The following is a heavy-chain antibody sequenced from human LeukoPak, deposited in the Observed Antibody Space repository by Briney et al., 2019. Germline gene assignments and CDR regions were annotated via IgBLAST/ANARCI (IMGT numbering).Heavy chain of an antibody. Sequence: GGSLRLSCVASGFTFNSYWMHWVRQGPGKGLVWVSHVSTDGTTTTYADSVKGRFTISRANAKNTLYLQMNSLRAEDTAVYYCARAGQGFDSWGQGTLVTVSS. V-gene: IGHV3-74*01. CDR2: VSTDGTTT. J-gene: IGHJ5*01. CDR1: GFTFNSYW. CDR3: ARAGQGFDS.